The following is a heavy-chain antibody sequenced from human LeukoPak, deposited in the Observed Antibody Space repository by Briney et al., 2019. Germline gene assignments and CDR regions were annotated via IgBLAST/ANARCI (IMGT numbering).Heavy chain of an antibody. CDR1: GYTLTELS. D-gene: IGHD6-19*01. CDR2: FDPEDGET. CDR3: ATGIPPPDLYSSGWYGYAFDI. J-gene: IGHJ3*02. Sequence: TSVKVSCKVSGYTLTELSMHWVRQAPGKGLEWMGGFDPEDGETIYAQKSQGRVTMTEDTSTDTAYMELSSLRSEDTAVYYCATGIPPPDLYSSGWYGYAFDIWGQGTMVTVSS. V-gene: IGHV1-24*01.